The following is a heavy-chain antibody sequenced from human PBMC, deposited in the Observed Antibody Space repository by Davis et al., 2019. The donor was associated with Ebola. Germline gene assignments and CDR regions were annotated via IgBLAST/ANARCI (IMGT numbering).Heavy chain of an antibody. CDR2: ISSSGSTI. J-gene: IGHJ4*02. CDR3: ARGRYSSSSVYFDY. CDR1: GFTFSIYS. D-gene: IGHD6-6*01. V-gene: IGHV3-48*02. Sequence: GESLKISCAASGFTFSIYSMNWVRQAPGKGLEWVSYISSSGSTIYYADSVKGRFTISRDNAKNSLYLQMNSLRDEDTAVYYCARGRYSSSSVYFDYWGQGTLVTVSS.